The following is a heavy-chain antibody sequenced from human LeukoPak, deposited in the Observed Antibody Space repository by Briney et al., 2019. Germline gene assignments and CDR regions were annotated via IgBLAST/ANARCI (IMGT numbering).Heavy chain of an antibody. V-gene: IGHV1-8*01. CDR3: ARGSRAGNWLLWGGEDYYYYYMDV. CDR1: GYTFTSYD. CDR2: MNPNSGNT. J-gene: IGHJ6*03. Sequence: EASVKVSCKASGYTFTSYDINWVRQATGQGLEWMGWMNPNSGNTGYAQKFQGRVTMTRNTSISTAYMELSSLRSEDTAVYYCARGSRAGNWLLWGGEDYYYYYMDVWGKGTTVTISS. D-gene: IGHD3-9*01.